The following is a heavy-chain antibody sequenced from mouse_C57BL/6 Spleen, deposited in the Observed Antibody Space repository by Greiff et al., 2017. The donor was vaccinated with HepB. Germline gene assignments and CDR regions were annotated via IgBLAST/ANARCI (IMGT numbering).Heavy chain of an antibody. V-gene: IGHV1-26*01. CDR3: MVTTGFAY. CDR2: INPNNGGT. J-gene: IGHJ3*01. D-gene: IGHD2-2*01. Sequence: VQLQQSGPELVKPGASVKISCKASGYTFTDYYMNWVKQSHGKSLEWIGDINPNNGGTSYNQKFKGKATLTVDKSSSTAYMELRSLTSEDSAVYYCMVTTGFAYWGQGTLVTVSA. CDR1: GYTFTDYY.